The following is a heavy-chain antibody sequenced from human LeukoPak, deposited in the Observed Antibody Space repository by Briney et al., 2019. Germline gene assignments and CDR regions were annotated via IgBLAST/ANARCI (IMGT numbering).Heavy chain of an antibody. J-gene: IGHJ5*02. D-gene: IGHD5-24*01. V-gene: IGHV1-46*01. CDR1: GYTFTNYA. Sequence: GASVKVSCKASGYTFTNYAMHWVRQAPGQGLEWMGIINPSGGSTSYAQKFQGRVTMTRDMSTSTVYMELSSLRSEDTAVYYCARSRGNYGWFDPWGQGTLVTVSS. CDR2: INPSGGST. CDR3: ARSRGNYGWFDP.